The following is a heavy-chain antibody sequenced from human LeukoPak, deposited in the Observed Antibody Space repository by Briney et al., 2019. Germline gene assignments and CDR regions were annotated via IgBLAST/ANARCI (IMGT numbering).Heavy chain of an antibody. J-gene: IGHJ3*02. CDR2: INSDGSST. CDR3: ARDRSIEDAFDI. Sequence: GGSLRLSCAASGFTFSSYWMHWVRQAPGKGLVWVSRINSDGSSTTYADSVKGRFAISRDNAKNTLFLQMNSLRPEDTAVYYCARDRSIEDAFDIWGQGTMVTVSS. V-gene: IGHV3-74*03. CDR1: GFTFSSYW. D-gene: IGHD3-3*02.